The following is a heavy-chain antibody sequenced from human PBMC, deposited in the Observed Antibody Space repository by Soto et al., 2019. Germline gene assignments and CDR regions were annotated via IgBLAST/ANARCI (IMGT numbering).Heavy chain of an antibody. J-gene: IGHJ3*02. Sequence: GASVKVSCKASGYTFTSYAMHWVRQAPGQRLEWMGWINAGNGNTKYSQKFQGRVTITRDTSASTAYMELSSLRSEDTAVYYCARDVYSSSWYPDAFGIWGQGTMVTVSS. D-gene: IGHD6-13*01. CDR1: GYTFTSYA. CDR2: INAGNGNT. V-gene: IGHV1-3*01. CDR3: ARDVYSSSWYPDAFGI.